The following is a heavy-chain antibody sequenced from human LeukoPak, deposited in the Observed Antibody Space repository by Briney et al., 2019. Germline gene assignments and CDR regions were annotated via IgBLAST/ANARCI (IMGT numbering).Heavy chain of an antibody. V-gene: IGHV4-59*01. D-gene: IGHD1-26*01. CDR3: ARGGGSYSPH. CDR2: IYYSGST. J-gene: IGHJ4*02. CDR1: GFIFSTYW. Sequence: GSLRLSCAASGFIFSTYWMSWVRQAPGKGLEWIGYIYYSGSTNYNPSLKSRVTISVDTSKNQFSLKLSSVTAADTAVYYCARGGGSYSPHWGQGTLVTVSS.